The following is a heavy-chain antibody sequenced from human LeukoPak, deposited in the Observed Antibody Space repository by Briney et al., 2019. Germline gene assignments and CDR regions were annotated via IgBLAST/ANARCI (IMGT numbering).Heavy chain of an antibody. CDR2: ISYDGSNK. D-gene: IGHD2-15*01. Sequence: GGSLRLSCAASGFTFSSYAMHWVRQAPGKGLEWVAVISYDGSNKYYADSVKGRFTISRVNSKNTLYLQMISLRAEDTALYYCARDFGGRNYFNYWGQGTLVTVSS. J-gene: IGHJ4*02. V-gene: IGHV3-30-3*01. CDR1: GFTFSSYA. CDR3: ARDFGGRNYFNY.